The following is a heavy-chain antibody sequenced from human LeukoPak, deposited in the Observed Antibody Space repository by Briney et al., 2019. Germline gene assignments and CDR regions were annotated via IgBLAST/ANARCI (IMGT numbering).Heavy chain of an antibody. CDR2: IYTSGST. CDR3: ARAHYYGSGSVYYYYGMDV. Sequence: SETPSLTCTVSGGSISSYYWSWIRQPAGKGLEWIGRIYTSGSTNYNPSLKSRVTMSVDTSKNQFSLKLSSVTAADTAVYYCARAHYYGSGSVYYYYGMDVWGQGTTVTVSS. J-gene: IGHJ6*02. CDR1: GGSISSYY. V-gene: IGHV4-4*07. D-gene: IGHD3-10*01.